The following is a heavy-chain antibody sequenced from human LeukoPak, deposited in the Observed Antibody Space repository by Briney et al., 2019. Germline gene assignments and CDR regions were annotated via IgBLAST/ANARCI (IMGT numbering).Heavy chain of an antibody. Sequence: PGGSPRLSCAASGFTFSSYGMHWVRQAPGKGLEWVAFIRYDGSNKYYADSVKGRFTISRDNSKNTLYLQMNSLRAEDTAVYYCAHIAVAGTVGGDFDYWGQGTLVTVSS. CDR3: AHIAVAGTVGGDFDY. J-gene: IGHJ4*02. CDR1: GFTFSSYG. V-gene: IGHV3-30*02. CDR2: IRYDGSNK. D-gene: IGHD6-19*01.